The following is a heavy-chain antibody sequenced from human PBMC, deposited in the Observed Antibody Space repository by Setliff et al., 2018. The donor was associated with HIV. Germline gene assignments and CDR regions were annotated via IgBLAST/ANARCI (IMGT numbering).Heavy chain of an antibody. J-gene: IGHJ4*02. CDR1: GGSISSNKW. D-gene: IGHD3-3*01. V-gene: IGHV4-4*02. CDR2: IYHSGST. Sequence: SETLSLTCAVSGGSISSNKWWSWVRQPPGKGLEWIGEIYHSGSTKYNPSLKSRVTISVDKSKNQFSLNLTSVTAADTAVYYCARGGAFWSGYYGFDYWRQGTLVTV. CDR3: ARGGAFWSGYYGFDY.